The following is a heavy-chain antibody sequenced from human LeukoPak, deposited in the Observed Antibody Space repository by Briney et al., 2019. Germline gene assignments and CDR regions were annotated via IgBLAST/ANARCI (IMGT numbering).Heavy chain of an antibody. CDR2: ITSKTDFGTR. V-gene: IGHV3-15*01. CDR3: SAGVGFSDFDY. J-gene: IGHJ4*02. Sequence: TGGSLRLSCAASGFTFSNAWMSWVRQAPGKGLEWVGRITSKTDFGTRDFAAPVKGRFTISRDDSKNTLYLQMSSLKTEDTAVYYCSAGVGFSDFDYWGQGTLATVSS. CDR1: GFTFSNAW. D-gene: IGHD2-15*01.